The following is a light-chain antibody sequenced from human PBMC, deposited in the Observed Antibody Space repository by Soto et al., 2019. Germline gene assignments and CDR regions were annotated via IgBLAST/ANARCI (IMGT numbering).Light chain of an antibody. J-gene: IGLJ2*01. V-gene: IGLV2-14*01. Sequence: QSALTQPACVSGSLGQSITISCTGTRSDVGGYNYVSWYQQHPGKAPKLMIYEVSNRPSGVSNRFSGSKSGNTASLTISGLQAEDEADYYCSSYTSSSTLDVVFGGGTKVTVL. CDR1: RSDVGGYNY. CDR3: SSYTSSSTLDVV. CDR2: EVS.